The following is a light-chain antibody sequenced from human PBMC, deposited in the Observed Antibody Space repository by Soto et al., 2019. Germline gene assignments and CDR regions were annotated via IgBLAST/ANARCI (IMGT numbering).Light chain of an antibody. CDR3: CSYTKWSTYV. Sequence: QSVLTQPASVSGSPGQSITISCTGSNSDIGGYNFVSWYQHYPGKAPKLVIYDVSSRPSGISNRFSASKSGDTAFLTISGLQAEDESEYYCCSYTKWSTYVFGTGTKVTVL. CDR1: NSDIGGYNF. J-gene: IGLJ1*01. CDR2: DVS. V-gene: IGLV2-14*03.